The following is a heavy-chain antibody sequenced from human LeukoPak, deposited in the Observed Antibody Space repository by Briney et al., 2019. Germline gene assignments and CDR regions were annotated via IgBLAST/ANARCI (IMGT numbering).Heavy chain of an antibody. J-gene: IGHJ4*02. CDR2: IIPIFGTA. D-gene: IGHD4-17*01. CDR3: ARNYGDYVGPFDY. Sequence: GASVKLSCKAPGGTFSSYAISWVRQAPGQGLEWMGGIIPIFGTANYAQKFQGRVTITADESTSTAYMELSSLRSEDTAVYYCARNYGDYVGPFDYWGQGTLVTVSS. V-gene: IGHV1-69*01. CDR1: GGTFSSYA.